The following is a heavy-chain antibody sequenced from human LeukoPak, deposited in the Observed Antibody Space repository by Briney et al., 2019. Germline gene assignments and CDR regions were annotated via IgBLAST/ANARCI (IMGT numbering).Heavy chain of an antibody. V-gene: IGHV1-46*04. CDR2: INPSGGST. Sequence: EASVKVSCMASGYTFTSYYMHWVRQAPGQGLEWMGIINPSGGSTSYAQKLQGRVTMTRDTSTSTVYMGLSSLRTEHSAAYYCASASEVCSYGSDYWGQGTLVTVSS. CDR3: ASASEVCSYGSDY. D-gene: IGHD5-18*01. J-gene: IGHJ4*02. CDR1: GYTFTSYY.